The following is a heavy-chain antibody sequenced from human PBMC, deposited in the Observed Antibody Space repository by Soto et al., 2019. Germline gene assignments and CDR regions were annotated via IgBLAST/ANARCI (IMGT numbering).Heavy chain of an antibody. CDR2: IYYSGST. CDR1: GGSISSYY. D-gene: IGHD3-9*01. Sequence: SETLSLTCTVSGGSISSYYWSWIRQPPGKGLEWIGYIYYSGSTNYNPSHKSRVNKSVDTSKNQFSLKLSSVTAADTAVYYCARVGVRYFDWLSLLDYYMDVWGKGTTVTVSS. J-gene: IGHJ6*03. CDR3: ARVGVRYFDWLSLLDYYMDV. V-gene: IGHV4-59*01.